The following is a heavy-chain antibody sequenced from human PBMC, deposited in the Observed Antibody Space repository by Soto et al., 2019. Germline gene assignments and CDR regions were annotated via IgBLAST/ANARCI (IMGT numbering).Heavy chain of an antibody. CDR3: ASRGGLVRGNYYGMDV. V-gene: IGHV3-48*01. D-gene: IGHD3-10*01. J-gene: IGHJ6*02. CDR1: GFTFSSYS. Sequence: EVQLVESGGGLVQPGGSLRLSCAASGFTFSSYSMNWVRQAPGKGLEWISYISSSSTTIYYSDSVKGRFTISRDNAENSLQLQMSGLSVEDTAVYYCASRGGLVRGNYYGMDVWGQGTTVTVSS. CDR2: ISSSSTTI.